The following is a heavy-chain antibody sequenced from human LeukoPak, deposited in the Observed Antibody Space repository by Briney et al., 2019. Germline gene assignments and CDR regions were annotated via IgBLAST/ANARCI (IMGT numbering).Heavy chain of an antibody. CDR2: ISSSSSYI. CDR3: ARDATYCAGGSCSRFDP. Sequence: GGSLRLSCAASGFTFSSYSMNWVRQAPGKGLEWVSSISSSSSYIYYADSVKGRFTISRDNAKNSLYLQMNSLRAEDTALYYCARDATYCAGGSCSRFDPWGQGTLVTVSS. D-gene: IGHD2-15*01. CDR1: GFTFSSYS. J-gene: IGHJ5*02. V-gene: IGHV3-21*01.